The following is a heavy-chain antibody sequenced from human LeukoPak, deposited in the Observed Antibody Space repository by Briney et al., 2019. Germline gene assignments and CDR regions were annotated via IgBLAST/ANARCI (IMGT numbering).Heavy chain of an antibody. CDR3: ARTAWDIVVVPAAITWFAP. J-gene: IGHJ5*02. CDR2: INHNSGGT. V-gene: IGHV1-2*02. CDR1: GGTFKSYD. D-gene: IGHD2-2*01. Sequence: GASVKVSYKASGGTFKSYDISWVRQAPGKGLEGMGWINHNSGGTNYTQKFQGRVTMNRDTSISTASMELSRLRSDDTAVYYCARTAWDIVVVPAAITWFAPWGQGTLLTVSS.